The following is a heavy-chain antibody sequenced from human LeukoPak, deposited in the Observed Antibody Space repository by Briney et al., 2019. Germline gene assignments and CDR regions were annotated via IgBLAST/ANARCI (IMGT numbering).Heavy chain of an antibody. CDR1: GGSISSHY. D-gene: IGHD4-17*01. CDR3: ARDLVTVTKGFDI. J-gene: IGHJ6*02. Sequence: SETLSLTCTVSGGSISSHYWSWIRQPPGRGLEWVGYISYIGTTNYNPSLKSRVTISIDTSKNQFSLKLSSVTTADTAVYYCARDLVTVTKGFDIWGQGTTVTVSS. V-gene: IGHV4-59*11. CDR2: ISYIGTT.